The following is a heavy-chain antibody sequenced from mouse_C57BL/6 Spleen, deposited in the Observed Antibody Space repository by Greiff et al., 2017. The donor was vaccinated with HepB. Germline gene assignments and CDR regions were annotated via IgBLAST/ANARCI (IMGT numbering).Heavy chain of an antibody. CDR1: GYAFSSYW. CDR2: IYPGDGDT. V-gene: IGHV1-80*01. CDR3: ARSRDYYGSSPFAY. Sequence: QVQLKESGAELVKPGASVKISCKASGYAFSSYWMNWVKQRPGKGLEWIGQIYPGDGDTNYNGKFKGKATLTADKSSSTAYMQLSSLTSEDSAVYFCARSRDYYGSSPFAYWGQGTLVTVSA. D-gene: IGHD1-1*01. J-gene: IGHJ3*01.